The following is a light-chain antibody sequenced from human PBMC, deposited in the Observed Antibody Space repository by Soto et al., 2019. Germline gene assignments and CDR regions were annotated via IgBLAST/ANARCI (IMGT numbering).Light chain of an antibody. CDR2: SDS. CDR1: NIGSKN. Sequence: SYELTQPLSVSVALGQTARITCGGNNIGSKNVHWYQQKPGQAPVLVMYSDSNRPSGIPERFSGSNSGNTAILTISRAQAGDEADYYCQVWDSNVVFGGGTKLTVL. V-gene: IGLV3-9*01. CDR3: QVWDSNVV. J-gene: IGLJ2*01.